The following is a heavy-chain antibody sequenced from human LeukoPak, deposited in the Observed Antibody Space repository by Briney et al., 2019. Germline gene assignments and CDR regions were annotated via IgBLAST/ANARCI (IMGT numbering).Heavy chain of an antibody. CDR1: GGSISSGGYS. CDR2: IYYSGST. D-gene: IGHD3-16*01. CDR3: ARAQTTTLGYYFDY. Sequence: SETLSLTCAVSGGSISSGGYSWSWIRQPPGKGLEWIGYIYYSGSTYYNPSLKSRVTISVDTSENQFSLKLSSVTAADTAVYYCARAQTTTLGYYFDYWGQGTLVTVSS. V-gene: IGHV4-30-4*07. J-gene: IGHJ4*02.